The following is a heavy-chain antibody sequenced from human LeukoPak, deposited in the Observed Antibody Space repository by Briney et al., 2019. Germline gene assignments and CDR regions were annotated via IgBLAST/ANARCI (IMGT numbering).Heavy chain of an antibody. J-gene: IGHJ4*02. CDR2: ISSSSSTI. CDR3: ARAAGNGYFDF. V-gene: IGHV3-48*01. CDR1: GFSFRSYS. Sequence: GGSLRLSCAASGFSFRSYSMFWVRQAPGKGLEWISYISSSSSTIYYADSVKGRLTISRDSAKNSLYLQMDSLRAEDTAVYYCARAAGNGYFDFWGQGTLVTVSS. D-gene: IGHD1-1*01.